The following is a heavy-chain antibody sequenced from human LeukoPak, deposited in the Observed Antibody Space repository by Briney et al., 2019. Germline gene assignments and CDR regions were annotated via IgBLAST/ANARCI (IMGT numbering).Heavy chain of an antibody. J-gene: IGHJ4*02. CDR3: ARSYYYDSSGSDY. Sequence: SGGSLRLSCAASGFTFSSYAMSWVRQAPGKGLEWVSVIYSGGSTYYADSVKGRFTISRDNSKNTLYLQMNSLRAEDTAVYYCARSYYYDSSGSDYWGQGTLVTVSS. CDR1: GFTFSSYA. D-gene: IGHD3-22*01. CDR2: IYSGGST. V-gene: IGHV3-66*01.